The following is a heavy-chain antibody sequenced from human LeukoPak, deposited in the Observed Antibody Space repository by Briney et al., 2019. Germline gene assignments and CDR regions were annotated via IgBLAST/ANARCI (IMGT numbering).Heavy chain of an antibody. Sequence: SGTLSLTCTVSGGSISSGGYYWSWIRQHPGKGLEWIGYIYYSGSTYYNPSLKSRVTISVDTSKNQFSLKLSSVTAADTAVYYCARSLLGSSGSCDYWGQGTLVTVSS. V-gene: IGHV4-31*03. J-gene: IGHJ4*02. CDR1: GGSISSGGYY. CDR3: ARSLLGSSGSCDY. D-gene: IGHD3-10*01. CDR2: IYYSGST.